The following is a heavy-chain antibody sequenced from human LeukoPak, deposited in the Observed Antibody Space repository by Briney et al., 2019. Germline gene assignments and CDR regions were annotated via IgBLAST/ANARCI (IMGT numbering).Heavy chain of an antibody. CDR2: INHSGST. J-gene: IGHJ4*02. CDR3: ARAISQSGYFDY. D-gene: IGHD3-10*01. V-gene: IGHV4-34*01. Sequence: SETLSLTCAVYGGSFSGYYWSWIRQPPGKGLEWIGEINHSGSTNYSPSLKSRVTISVDTSKNQFSLKLSSVTAADTAVYYCARAISQSGYFDYWGQGTLVTVSS. CDR1: GGSFSGYY.